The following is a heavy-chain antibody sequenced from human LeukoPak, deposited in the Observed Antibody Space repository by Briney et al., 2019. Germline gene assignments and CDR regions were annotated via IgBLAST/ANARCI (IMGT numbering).Heavy chain of an antibody. CDR3: ARGEYYYGSGSYYNDAFDI. V-gene: IGHV3-11*01. Sequence: GGSLRLSCAASGFTFSDYYMSWIRQAPGKGLEWVSYISSSGSTIYYADSVKGRFTISRDNAKNSLYLQMNSLRAEDTAVYYCARGEYYYGSGSYYNDAFDIWGQGTMVTVSS. CDR1: GFTFSDYY. D-gene: IGHD3-10*01. CDR2: ISSSGSTI. J-gene: IGHJ3*02.